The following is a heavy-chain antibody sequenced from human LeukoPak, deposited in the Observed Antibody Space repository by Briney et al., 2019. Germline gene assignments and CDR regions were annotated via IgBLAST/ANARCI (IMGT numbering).Heavy chain of an antibody. CDR2: ISYDGSNK. J-gene: IGHJ6*02. CDR3: AKDMVRGVIHYGMDV. D-gene: IGHD3-10*01. CDR1: GFTFSSYG. V-gene: IGHV3-30*18. Sequence: GGSLRLSCAASGFTFSSYGMHWVRQAPGKGLEWVAVISYDGSNKYYADSVKGRFTISRDNSKNTLYLQMNSLRAEDTAVYYCAKDMVRGVIHYGMDVWGQGTTVTVSS.